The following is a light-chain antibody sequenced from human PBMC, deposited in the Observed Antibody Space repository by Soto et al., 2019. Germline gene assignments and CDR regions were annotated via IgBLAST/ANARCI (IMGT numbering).Light chain of an antibody. J-gene: IGLJ2*01. V-gene: IGLV1-40*01. CDR3: QSFDYSLSAVV. Sequence: QSVLTQPPSVSGAPGQRVTISCSGSSSKIGAGYAVHWYQRLPNTAPKLLIYRDTNRSSGVPDRFSGSKSDTSASLAITGLQPDDEADYFCQSFDYSLSAVVFGGGTKVTVL. CDR2: RDT. CDR1: SSKIGAGYA.